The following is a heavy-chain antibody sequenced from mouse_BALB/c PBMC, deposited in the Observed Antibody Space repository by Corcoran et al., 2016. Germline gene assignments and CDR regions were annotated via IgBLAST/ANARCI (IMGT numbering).Heavy chain of an antibody. J-gene: IGHJ2*01. CDR3: ARIAHDYSYYFDY. CDR1: GFSLSTSGMG. CDR2: IYWDDDK. Sequence: QVTLKESGPGILQPSQTLSLTCSFSGFSLSTSGMGVSWIRQPSGKGLEWLAHIYWDDDKRYNPSLKSRLTISKDTSSNQVFLKITSVDTADTATYYCARIAHDYSYYFDYWGQGTTLTVSS. V-gene: IGHV8-12*01. D-gene: IGHD2-4*01.